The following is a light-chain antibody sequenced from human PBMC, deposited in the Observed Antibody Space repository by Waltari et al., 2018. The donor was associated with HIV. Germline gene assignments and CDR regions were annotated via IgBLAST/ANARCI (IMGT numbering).Light chain of an antibody. CDR2: EVG. CDR1: TSDVGAYKY. J-gene: IGLJ1*01. Sequence: QSALTQPASVSGSPGQSITISCTGTTSDVGAYKYVSWYQQHPGKAPKLIIYEVGNRPSGCSNRVSGSKSGNTASLTISGLQAEDEADYFCSSYTSSSTLVFGSGTKVTVL. V-gene: IGLV2-14*01. CDR3: SSYTSSSTLV.